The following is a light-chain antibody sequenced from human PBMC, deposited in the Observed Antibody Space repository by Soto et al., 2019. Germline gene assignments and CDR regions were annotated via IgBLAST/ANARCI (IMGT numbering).Light chain of an antibody. J-gene: IGLJ1*01. CDR1: SSNIGTYT. CDR3: QSYDSTLDARYV. CDR2: TDY. Sequence: QSVLTQPPSASGTPGQRVTISCSGTSSNIGTYTVNWYQQLPGTAPKLLIYTDYQRPSGVPDRFSGSKSGTSASLAITGLQAEDEGDYYCQSYDSTLDARYVFGTGTKVTVL. V-gene: IGLV1-44*01.